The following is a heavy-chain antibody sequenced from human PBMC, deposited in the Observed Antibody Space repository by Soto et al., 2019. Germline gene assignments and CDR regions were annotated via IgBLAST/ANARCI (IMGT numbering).Heavy chain of an antibody. CDR1: GGSISSGGYY. Sequence: QVQLQESGPGLVKPSQTLSLTCTVSGGSISSGGYYWSWIRQHPGKGLEWIGYIYYSGSTYYNPSLQSRVTIAVDTSKNQFSLKLSSVTAADTAVYYCATQTQRKPEYYYYMDVWGKGTTVTVSS. CDR2: IYYSGST. J-gene: IGHJ6*03. CDR3: ATQTQRKPEYYYYMDV. V-gene: IGHV4-31*03.